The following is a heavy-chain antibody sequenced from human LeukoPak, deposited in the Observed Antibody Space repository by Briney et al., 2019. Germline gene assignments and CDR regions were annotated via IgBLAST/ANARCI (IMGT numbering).Heavy chain of an antibody. CDR2: INPDGNKK. CDR1: GFTFSTYS. Sequence: GGSLRLSCAASGFTFSTYSMNWVRQAPGKGLEWVASINPDGNKKYSVDSVKGRFTISRDNAENSLYLQMNSLRVEDTAFYYCARDLAYSRLDYWGQGMLVTVSS. CDR3: ARDLAYSRLDY. J-gene: IGHJ4*02. V-gene: IGHV3-7*01. D-gene: IGHD5-18*01.